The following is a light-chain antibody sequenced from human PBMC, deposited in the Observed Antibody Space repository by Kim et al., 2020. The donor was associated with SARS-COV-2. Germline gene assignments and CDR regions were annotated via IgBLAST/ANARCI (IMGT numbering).Light chain of an antibody. Sequence: IQMTQSPSSLSASVGDRVTISCRASQSINTYLNWYQQKPGKAPNLLIYGASNLQSGVPSRFSGSGSGTDFTLTISSLQPEDSATYYCQQSHSAMTFGQGTKVDIK. J-gene: IGKJ1*01. V-gene: IGKV1-39*01. CDR3: QQSHSAMT. CDR1: QSINTY. CDR2: GAS.